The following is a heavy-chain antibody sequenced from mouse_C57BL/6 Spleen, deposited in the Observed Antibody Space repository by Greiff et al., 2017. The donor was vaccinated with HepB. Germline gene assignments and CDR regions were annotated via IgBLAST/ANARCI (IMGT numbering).Heavy chain of an antibody. CDR1: GYTFTSYG. D-gene: IGHD1-1*01. Sequence: VQLQQSGAELARPGASVKLSCKASGYTFTSYGISWVKQRTGQGLEGIGEIYPRSGNPYYNEKFKGKDTLTADKSSSTAYMELRSLTSEDSAVYFGARDGTTVVARNWFAYWGQGTLVTVSA. V-gene: IGHV1-81*01. CDR3: ARDGTTVVARNWFAY. J-gene: IGHJ3*01. CDR2: IYPRSGNP.